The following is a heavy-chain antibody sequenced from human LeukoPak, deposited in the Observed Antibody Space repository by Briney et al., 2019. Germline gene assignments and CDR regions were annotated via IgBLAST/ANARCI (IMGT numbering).Heavy chain of an antibody. CDR3: ARDQVPYYDYVWGVWNPSFDP. Sequence: ASVKVSCKASGYTFTSYGISWVRQAPGQGLEWMGWISAYNGNTTYAQKLQGRVTMTTDTSTSTAYMELRSLRSDDTAVYYCARDQVPYYDYVWGVWNPSFDPWGQGTLVTVSS. J-gene: IGHJ5*02. D-gene: IGHD3-16*01. V-gene: IGHV1-18*01. CDR1: GYTFTSYG. CDR2: ISAYNGNT.